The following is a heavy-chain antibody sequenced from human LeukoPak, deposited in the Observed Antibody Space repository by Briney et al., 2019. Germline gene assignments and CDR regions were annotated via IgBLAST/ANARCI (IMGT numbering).Heavy chain of an antibody. D-gene: IGHD1-20*01. CDR3: ARGRNWNYNYYYYMDV. V-gene: IGHV4-34*01. J-gene: IGHJ6*03. CDR1: GGSFSGYY. Sequence: SETLSLTCAVYGGSFSGYYWSWIRQPPGKGLEWIGEINHSGSTNYNPSLKSRVSISADTSKNQFSLKLSSVAAADTAVYYCARGRNWNYNYYYYMDVWGKGTTVTVSS. CDR2: INHSGST.